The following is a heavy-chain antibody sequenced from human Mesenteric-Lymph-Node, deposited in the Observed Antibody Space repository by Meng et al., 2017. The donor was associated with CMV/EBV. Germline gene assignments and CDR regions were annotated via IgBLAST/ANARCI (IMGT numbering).Heavy chain of an antibody. CDR2: IFVILGIT. Sequence: SVKVSCKFSGGTFSTYTFSWVRRAPGQGLEWMGRIFVILGITNYAQNFQERVTLTADKSTNTVYMELSGLRSDDKAIYYCATDQSVVVAAPDVWGHGTTVTVSS. CDR1: GGTFSTYT. V-gene: IGHV1-69*02. D-gene: IGHD2-15*01. J-gene: IGHJ6*02. CDR3: ATDQSVVVAAPDV.